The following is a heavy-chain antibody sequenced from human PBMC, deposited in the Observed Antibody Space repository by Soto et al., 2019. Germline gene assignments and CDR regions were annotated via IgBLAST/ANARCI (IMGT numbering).Heavy chain of an antibody. CDR3: ARDMMWSGFDP. D-gene: IGHD3-16*01. J-gene: IGHJ5*02. Sequence: SETLSLTCTVSGGSISSYYWSWIRQPPGKGLEWIGYIYYSGSTNYNPSLKSRVTISVDTSKNQFSLKLSSVTAADTAVYYCARDMMWSGFDPWGQGTLVTVSS. CDR2: IYYSGST. V-gene: IGHV4-59*01. CDR1: GGSISSYY.